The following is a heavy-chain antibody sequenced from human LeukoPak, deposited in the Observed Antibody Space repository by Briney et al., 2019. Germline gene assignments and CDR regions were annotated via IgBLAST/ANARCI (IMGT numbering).Heavy chain of an antibody. CDR1: GFTFSSYA. CDR2: ISYDGSNK. D-gene: IGHD6-13*01. CDR3: ARGLRKSIAAAVVY. V-gene: IGHV3-30*04. Sequence: GGSLRLSCAASGFTFSSYAMHWVRQAPGKGLEWVEVISYDGSNKYYADSVKGRFTISRDNSKNTLYLQMNSLRAEDTAVYYCARGLRKSIAAAVVYWGQGTLVTVSS. J-gene: IGHJ4*02.